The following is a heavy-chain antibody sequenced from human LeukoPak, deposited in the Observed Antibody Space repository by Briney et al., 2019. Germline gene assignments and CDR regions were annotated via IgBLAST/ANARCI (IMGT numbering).Heavy chain of an antibody. J-gene: IGHJ4*02. Sequence: SGGSLRLSCAASGFTFNNYAMSRVRQAPGKGLEWVSVVSGSGTTTYYADSVKGRFTISRDSPKNTVYLQMNSLRADDTAVYYCAKRYIINWYSYDYWGPGTLVTVSS. V-gene: IGHV3-23*01. D-gene: IGHD6-13*01. CDR3: AKRYIINWYSYDY. CDR1: GFTFNNYA. CDR2: VSGSGTTT.